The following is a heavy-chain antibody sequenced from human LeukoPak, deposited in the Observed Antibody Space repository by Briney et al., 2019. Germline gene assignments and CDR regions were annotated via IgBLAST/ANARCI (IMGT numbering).Heavy chain of an antibody. CDR1: GGTFSSYA. D-gene: IGHD3-9*01. V-gene: IGHV1-69*04. J-gene: IGHJ3*02. CDR2: IIPILGIA. CDR3: ARVGPGGYDILTGYYAPFKRGAFVI. Sequence: GASVKVSCKASGGTFSSYAISWVRQAPGQGLEWMGRIIPILGIANYAQKFQGRVTITADKSTSTAYMELSSLRSEDTAVYYCARVGPGGYDILTGYYAPFKRGAFVIWGQGTMVTVSS.